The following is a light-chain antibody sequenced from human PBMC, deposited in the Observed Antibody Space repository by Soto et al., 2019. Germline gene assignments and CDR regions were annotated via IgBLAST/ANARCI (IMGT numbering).Light chain of an antibody. CDR1: SSDVGSYNL. CDR3: CSYAGSF. J-gene: IGLJ1*01. CDR2: EGS. Sequence: QSVLTQPASVSGSPGQSITISCTGTSSDVGSYNLVSWYQQHPGKAPKLMIYEGSKRPSGVSNRFSGSKSGNTASLTISGLQADDEADYYCCSYAGSFFGTGTKVTVL. V-gene: IGLV2-23*01.